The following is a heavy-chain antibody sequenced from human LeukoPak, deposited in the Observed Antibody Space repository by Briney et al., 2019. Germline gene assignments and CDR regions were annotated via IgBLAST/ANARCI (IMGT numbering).Heavy chain of an antibody. Sequence: GESLQISCKASGYTFHDYWIGWVRQLPGKGLEWMGIIYPDNSHTRYSPSFQGQVTISADKTITTAYLQWSSLKASDTAIYYCARERYSSPEYWGQGTLVTVSS. CDR1: GYTFHDYW. CDR3: ARERYSSPEY. CDR2: IYPDNSHT. D-gene: IGHD5-18*01. J-gene: IGHJ4*02. V-gene: IGHV5-51*01.